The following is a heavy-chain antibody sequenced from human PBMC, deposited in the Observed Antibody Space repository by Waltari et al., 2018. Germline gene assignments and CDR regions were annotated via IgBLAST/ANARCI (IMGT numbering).Heavy chain of an antibody. V-gene: IGHV1-69*12. CDR3: ARESPLGGWLQFDY. CDR2: IIPIFGTA. Sequence: QVPLVQSGAEVKKPGSSVKVSCKASGGTFSSYAISWVRPAPGQGIEWMGGIIPIFGTANDAQKFQGRVTITADESTSTAYMELSSLRSEDTAVYYCARESPLGGWLQFDYWGQGTLVTVSS. CDR1: GGTFSSYA. J-gene: IGHJ4*02. D-gene: IGHD3-16*01.